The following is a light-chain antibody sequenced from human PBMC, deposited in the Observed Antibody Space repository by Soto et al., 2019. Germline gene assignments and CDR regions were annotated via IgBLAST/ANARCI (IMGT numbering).Light chain of an antibody. CDR1: QSISIN. J-gene: IGKJ3*01. CDR3: QQYNNWPPLT. V-gene: IGKV3-15*01. Sequence: EIVMTQSPATLSVSPGDRATLSCRASQSISINLAWYQQKPGQAPRLLISDASTRATGVPARFSGSGSGTEFTLTISSLQSADFAVYYCQQYNNWPPLTFGPGTKVDI. CDR2: DAS.